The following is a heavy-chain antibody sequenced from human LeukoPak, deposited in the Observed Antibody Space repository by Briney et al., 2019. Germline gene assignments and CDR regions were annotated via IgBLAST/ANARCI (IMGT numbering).Heavy chain of an antibody. V-gene: IGHV1-3*03. CDR2: INAGNGNT. Sequence: ASVKVSCKASEYTFTSYAIHWVRQAPGQRLEWMGWINAGNGNTKYSQESQGRITITRGTSATTAYMELSNLRSEDMALYYCARGRGPPNTNRDFYYYYYMDVWGTGTTVTVSS. CDR1: EYTFTSYA. CDR3: ARGRGPPNTNRDFYYYYYMDV. D-gene: IGHD3-10*01. J-gene: IGHJ6*03.